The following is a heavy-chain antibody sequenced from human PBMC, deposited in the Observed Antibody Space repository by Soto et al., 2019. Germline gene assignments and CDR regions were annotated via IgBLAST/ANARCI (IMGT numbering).Heavy chain of an antibody. CDR2: IGGGGGVA. CDR1: GFTFSNYA. J-gene: IGHJ4*02. Sequence: VQLLESGGTLVQPGGSLRLSCSASGFTFSNYAMSWVRQAPGKGLEWVSGIGGGGGVAYYADSVTGRFTMSRDNAKNTLYLQIDSLRAEDTAVYFCAKDVVARYDILTAYPYFDYWGQGTLVTVSS. V-gene: IGHV3-23*01. CDR3: AKDVVARYDILTAYPYFDY. D-gene: IGHD3-9*01.